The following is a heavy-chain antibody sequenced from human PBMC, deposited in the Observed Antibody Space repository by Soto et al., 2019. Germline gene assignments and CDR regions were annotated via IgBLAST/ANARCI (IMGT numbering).Heavy chain of an antibody. J-gene: IGHJ6*02. Sequence: GGSLRLSCAASGFTFSSYAMHWVRQAPGKGLEWVAVISYDGSNKYYADSVKGRFTISRDNSKNTLYLQMNSLRAEDTAVYYCARDFGGYSYGYPYYYYYYGVDVWGQGTTVTVSS. V-gene: IGHV3-30-3*01. CDR1: GFTFSSYA. D-gene: IGHD5-18*01. CDR3: ARDFGGYSYGYPYYYYYYGVDV. CDR2: ISYDGSNK.